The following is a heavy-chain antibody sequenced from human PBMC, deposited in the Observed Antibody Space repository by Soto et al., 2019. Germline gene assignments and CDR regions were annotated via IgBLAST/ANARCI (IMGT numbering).Heavy chain of an antibody. J-gene: IGHJ4*02. CDR1: GFTFSSYW. Sequence: EVQLVESGGGLVQPGGSLRLSCAASGFTFSSYWMHWVRQAPGKGLVWVSRINRDVSSTSYADSVKGRFTISRDNAKNTLYLQMNSLRAEDKAVYYCAVAVAGPTAIGYWGQGTLVTVSS. CDR2: INRDVSST. CDR3: AVAVAGPTAIGY. D-gene: IGHD6-19*01. V-gene: IGHV3-74*01.